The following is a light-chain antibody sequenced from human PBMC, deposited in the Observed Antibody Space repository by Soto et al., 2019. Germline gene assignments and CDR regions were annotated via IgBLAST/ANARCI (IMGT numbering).Light chain of an antibody. J-gene: IGKJ1*01. V-gene: IGKV3-11*02. Sequence: IGLTQCPGTLSSSPGERATLSCRASQRVXTYFVWDQGKPGQAPRVLIXDASKRATGIPARFIGSGSGRDFTLTISSLETEDLSVYYCQHRSNWPSWTFGAGTKVDIK. CDR1: QRVXTY. CDR2: DAS. CDR3: QHRSNWPSWT.